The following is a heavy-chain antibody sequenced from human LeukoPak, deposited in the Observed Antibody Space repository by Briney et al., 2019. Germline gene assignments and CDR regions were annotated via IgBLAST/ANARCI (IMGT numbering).Heavy chain of an antibody. D-gene: IGHD1-20*01. CDR2: INHSGST. CDR1: GGSFSGYY. CDR3: ARGRYNWNDFDY. V-gene: IGHV4-34*01. Sequence: PSETLSLTCAVYGGSFSGYYWSWIRQPPGKGLEWIGEINHSGSTNYNPSLKSRVTISVDTSKNQFSLKLSSVTAADTAVYYCARGRYNWNDFDYWGQGTLVTVSS. J-gene: IGHJ4*02.